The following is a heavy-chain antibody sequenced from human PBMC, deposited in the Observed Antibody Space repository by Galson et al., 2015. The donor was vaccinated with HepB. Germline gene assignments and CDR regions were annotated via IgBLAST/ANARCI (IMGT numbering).Heavy chain of an antibody. CDR3: VRDFWSGQYSFDY. CDR1: GFTLRSYN. Sequence: SLRLSCAASGFTLRSYNMNWVRQAPGKGLEWVSYISSSSSTIYYADSVKGRITISRDNAKNSLYLQMNSLRAEDTAVYYCVRDFWSGQYSFDYWGQGTLVTVSS. V-gene: IGHV3-48*01. D-gene: IGHD3-3*01. CDR2: ISSSSSTI. J-gene: IGHJ4*02.